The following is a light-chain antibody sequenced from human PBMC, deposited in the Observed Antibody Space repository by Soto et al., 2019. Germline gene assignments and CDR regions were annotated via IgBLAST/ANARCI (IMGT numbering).Light chain of an antibody. CDR3: QHRSNG. CDR1: QSVGSY. Sequence: ETVLTQSPDTQSLSPGERVTLSCRASQSVGSYLVWYQQKPGQAPRLLIYGASNRATGIPARFSGSGSGTDFTLTISSLEPEDFAVYYCQHRSNGFGQGTKLEIK. V-gene: IGKV3-11*01. CDR2: GAS. J-gene: IGKJ2*01.